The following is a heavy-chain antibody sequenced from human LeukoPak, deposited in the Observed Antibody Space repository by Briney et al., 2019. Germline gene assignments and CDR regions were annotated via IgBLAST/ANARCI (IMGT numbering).Heavy chain of an antibody. CDR3: ARGQEPHAMNWFDP. J-gene: IGHJ5*02. V-gene: IGHV5-51*01. Sequence: GESLKISCKGSGYSFITYWLGWVRQMPGKGLEWVGIIYPGDSDTRYSPSFQGQVTISVDKSISTAYLQWSSLKASDTAMYHCARGQEPHAMNWFDPWGQGTLVTVSS. D-gene: IGHD2-2*01. CDR2: IYPGDSDT. CDR1: GYSFITYW.